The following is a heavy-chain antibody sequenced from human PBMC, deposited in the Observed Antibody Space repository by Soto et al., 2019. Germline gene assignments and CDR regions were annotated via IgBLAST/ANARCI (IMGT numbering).Heavy chain of an antibody. CDR1: GFTFTSSA. J-gene: IGHJ6*02. V-gene: IGHV1-58*01. CDR3: AAGGAYYYDSSGYPGDYGMDV. CDR2: IVVGSGNT. D-gene: IGHD3-22*01. Sequence: SVKVSCKASGFTFTSSAVQWVRQARGQRLEWIGWIVVGSGNTNYAQKFQERVTITRDMSTSTAYMELSSLRSEDTAVYYCAAGGAYYYDSSGYPGDYGMDVWGQGTTVTVSS.